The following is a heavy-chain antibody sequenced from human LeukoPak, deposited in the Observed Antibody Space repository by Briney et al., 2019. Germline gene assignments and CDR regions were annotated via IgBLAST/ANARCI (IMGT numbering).Heavy chain of an antibody. J-gene: IGHJ4*02. CDR3: AADRYDSSGYYHFDY. CDR1: GFTFTSSA. D-gene: IGHD3-22*01. CDR2: IVVGSGNT. V-gene: IGHV1-58*02. Sequence: SVKVSCKASGFTFTSSAMQWVRRARGQRLEWIGWIVVGSGNTNYAQKFQERVTITRDMSTSTAYMELSSLRSEDTAVYYCAADRYDSSGYYHFDYWGQGTLVTVSS.